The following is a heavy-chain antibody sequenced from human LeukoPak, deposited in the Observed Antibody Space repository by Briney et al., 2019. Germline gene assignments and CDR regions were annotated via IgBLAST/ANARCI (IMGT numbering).Heavy chain of an antibody. Sequence: ASVKVSCKASGYTFTSYGISWVRQAPGQGLEWMGWISAYNGNTNYAQKLQGRVTMTSDTSISTAYMDLTRLNSDDTAVYYCARDSGSRLRSAFDPWGQGTLVTVSS. CDR1: GYTFTSYG. J-gene: IGHJ5*02. V-gene: IGHV1-18*01. CDR2: ISAYNGNT. CDR3: ARDSGSRLRSAFDP. D-gene: IGHD4-17*01.